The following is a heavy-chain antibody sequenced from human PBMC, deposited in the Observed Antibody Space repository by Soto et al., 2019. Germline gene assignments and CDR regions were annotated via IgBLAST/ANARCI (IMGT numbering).Heavy chain of an antibody. CDR3: ARGRDFVVLVAAADGYYMAV. CDR2: INHSGST. CDR1: AGSVSAYY. J-gene: IGHJ6*03. D-gene: IGHD2-15*01. V-gene: IGHV4-34*01. Sequence: PSETLSLTCAVYAGSVSAYYWIGIRQPPGKGLEWIGEINHSGSTNYNPSLKSRGTISVDTSKNQFSLKLSSVTAADTAVYYCARGRDFVVLVAAADGYYMAVCGKGSSVIVS.